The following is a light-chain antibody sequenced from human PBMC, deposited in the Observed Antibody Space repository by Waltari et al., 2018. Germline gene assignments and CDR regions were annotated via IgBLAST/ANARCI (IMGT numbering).Light chain of an antibody. Sequence: DIVLTQSPPILSLSPGERASLSCRASQSVTNYLAWYQQKPGQAPRLLIYDTSNRATGIPARFRGSGCGTDFTLTISSLEPEDFAVYYCQQRRDWPLTFGGGTKVEIK. CDR3: QQRRDWPLT. CDR1: QSVTNY. J-gene: IGKJ4*01. V-gene: IGKV3-11*01. CDR2: DTS.